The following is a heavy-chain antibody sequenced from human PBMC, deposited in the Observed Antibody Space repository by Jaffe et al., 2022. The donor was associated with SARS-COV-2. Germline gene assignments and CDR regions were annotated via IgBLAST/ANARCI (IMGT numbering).Heavy chain of an antibody. CDR1: GFTFSSYG. Sequence: QVQLVESGGGVVQPGRSPRLSCAASGFTFSSYGMHWVRQAPGKGLEWVAVISYDGSNKYYADSVKGRFTISRDNSKNTLYLQMNSLRAEDTAVYYCAKGTRSVWHSDCDYWGQGTLVTVSS. J-gene: IGHJ4*02. CDR3: AKGTRSVWHSDCDY. V-gene: IGHV3-30*18. CDR2: ISYDGSNK. D-gene: IGHD2-21*02.